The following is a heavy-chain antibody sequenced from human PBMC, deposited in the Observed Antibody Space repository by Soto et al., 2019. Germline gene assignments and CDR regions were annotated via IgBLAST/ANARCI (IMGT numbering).Heavy chain of an antibody. CDR3: ARGGTYGDDNWFDP. D-gene: IGHD4-17*01. J-gene: IGHJ5*02. CDR2: IIPIFGTA. V-gene: IGHV1-69*12. CDR1: GGTFSSYA. Sequence: QVQLVQSGAEVKKPGSSVKVSCKASGGTFSSYAISWVRQAPGQGLEWMGGIIPIFGTANYAQKFQGRVTXXAXEXXSTAYMELSSLRSEDTAVYYCARGGTYGDDNWFDPWGQGTLVTVSS.